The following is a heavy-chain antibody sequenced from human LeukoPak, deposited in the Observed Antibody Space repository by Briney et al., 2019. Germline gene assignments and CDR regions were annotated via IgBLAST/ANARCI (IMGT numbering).Heavy chain of an antibody. V-gene: IGHV1-8*01. Sequence: RASVKVSCKASGYTFTSCDINWVRQATGQGLEWMGWMNPNSGNTGYGQSSQGRITMTRGISIGTAYMELSNLTSEDTAIYYCTRGSSGRRDNWGQGTLVTVSA. D-gene: IGHD6-19*01. CDR1: GYTFTSCD. J-gene: IGHJ4*02. CDR2: MNPNSGNT. CDR3: TRGSSGRRDN.